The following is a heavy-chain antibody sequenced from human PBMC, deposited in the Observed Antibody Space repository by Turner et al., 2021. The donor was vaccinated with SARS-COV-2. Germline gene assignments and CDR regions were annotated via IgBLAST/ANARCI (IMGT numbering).Heavy chain of an antibody. CDR2: INTRGDST. CDR3: AKDEGVFTGYGNFDY. J-gene: IGHJ4*02. CDR1: GFTFSNYD. V-gene: IGHV3-23*01. Sequence: EVQLLESGGGLVQPGESLRLYCAASGFTFSNYDMSWRRQAPGKGPEWVSSINTRGDSTFFADSVKGRFTISRDNSKKTLFLQMTSLRAEDTAVYYCAKDEGVFTGYGNFDYWGQGTLVTVSS. D-gene: IGHD5-12*01.